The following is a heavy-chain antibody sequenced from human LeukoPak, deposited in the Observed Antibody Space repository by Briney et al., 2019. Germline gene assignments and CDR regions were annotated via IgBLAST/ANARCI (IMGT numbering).Heavy chain of an antibody. CDR1: GFSFTNHA. J-gene: IGHJ4*02. CDR3: AMGDGIGKQPRAYYFDN. Sequence: GGSLRLSCAASGFSFTNHAMSWVRQAPGKGLEWVSTTGIHSVHTLCADAVKGRFTLSRDNSKNTLDLQMNNLRVDDTAIYYGAMGDGIGKQPRAYYFDNWGRGTLVTVSS. CDR2: TGIHSVHT. V-gene: IGHV3-23*01. D-gene: IGHD5-24*01.